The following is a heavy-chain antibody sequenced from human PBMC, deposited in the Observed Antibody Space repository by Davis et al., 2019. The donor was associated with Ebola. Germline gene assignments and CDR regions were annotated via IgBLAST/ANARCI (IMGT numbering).Heavy chain of an antibody. CDR2: IYYSGST. D-gene: IGHD6-13*01. Sequence: PSEALSLTCTVSGGSISSGGYYWSWIRQHPGKGLEWIGYIYYSGSTYYNPSLKSRVTISVDTSKNQFSLKLSSVTAADTAVYYCARDRYSSSWRGPGYYYGMDVWGQGTTVTVSS. J-gene: IGHJ6*02. CDR1: GGSISSGGYY. V-gene: IGHV4-31*03. CDR3: ARDRYSSSWRGPGYYYGMDV.